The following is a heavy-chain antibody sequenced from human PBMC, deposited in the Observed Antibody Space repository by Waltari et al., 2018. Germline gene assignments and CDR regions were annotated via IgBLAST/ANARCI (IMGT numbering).Heavy chain of an antibody. D-gene: IGHD2-2*02. J-gene: IGHJ6*03. CDR2: INHSGST. Sequence: QVQLQQWGAGLLKPSETLSLTCAVYGGSFSGYYWSWIRQPPGKGLEWIGEINHSGSTNYNPSLESRVTISVDTSKNQFSLKRSSVTAADTAVYYCAGGHIVVVPAAIPSRYYMDVWGKGTTVTVSS. V-gene: IGHV4-34*01. CDR3: AGGHIVVVPAAIPSRYYMDV. CDR1: GGSFSGYY.